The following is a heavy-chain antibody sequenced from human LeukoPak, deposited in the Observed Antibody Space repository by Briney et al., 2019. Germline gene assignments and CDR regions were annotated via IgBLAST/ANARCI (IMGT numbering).Heavy chain of an antibody. J-gene: IGHJ3*02. CDR3: ARDQGAGSSYAFDI. V-gene: IGHV4-59*01. D-gene: IGHD2-15*01. Sequence: SETLSFTCTVSGDSISSNYWSWIRQPPGKGLEWIGHIYYSGSTNYNPSLKSRVTMSVDTSKNQFSLKLSSVTAADTAVYYCARDQGAGSSYAFDIWGQGTMVTASS. CDR1: GDSISSNY. CDR2: IYYSGST.